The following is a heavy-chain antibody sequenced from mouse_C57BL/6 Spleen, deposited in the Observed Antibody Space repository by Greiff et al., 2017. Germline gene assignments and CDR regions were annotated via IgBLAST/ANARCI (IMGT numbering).Heavy chain of an antibody. D-gene: IGHD2-12*01. CDR2: IRGDGSN. J-gene: IGHJ4*01. Sequence: VQVVESGPGLVAPSQCLSISCTASGFSFTSYGVSWVRQPPGKGLEWLGVIRGDGSNNYHSALITRLSIIKDNYKSQVFLQLNRLQTDDTATYYCAKSYDFYYAMDYWGQGTSVTVSS. V-gene: IGHV2-3*01. CDR1: GFSFTSYG. CDR3: AKSYDFYYAMDY.